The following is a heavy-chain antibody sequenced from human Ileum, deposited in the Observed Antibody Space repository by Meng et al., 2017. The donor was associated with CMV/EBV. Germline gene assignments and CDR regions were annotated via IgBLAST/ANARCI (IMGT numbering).Heavy chain of an antibody. CDR1: GGSISSGSYF. CDR2: IHNSGTA. V-gene: IGHV4-31*03. Sequence: SETLSLTCTVSGGSISSGSYFWTWIRQDPGKGLEWIGYIHNSGTAYYNPSLQSRLSISVDTSKNQFSLNLNSVTAADAAVYYCARLRCTSTCSYGGDMGVWGQGTTVTVSS. J-gene: IGHJ6*02. D-gene: IGHD2-2*01. CDR3: ARLRCTSTCSYGGDMGV.